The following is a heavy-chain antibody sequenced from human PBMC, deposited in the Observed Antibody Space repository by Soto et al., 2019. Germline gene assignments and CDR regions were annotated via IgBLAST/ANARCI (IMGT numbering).Heavy chain of an antibody. CDR2: VNTIVSMS. V-gene: IGHV1-69*02. Sequence: QVQLVQSGAEVKRPGSSVKVSCKASGDTFNFYSINWVRQAPGLGLEWMGRVNTIVSMSNYAQKFQGRVTMTADQSTSTAYKELSSLRSEDTAIYYCASSYGSGYRAFDYWGQGALVTVSS. J-gene: IGHJ4*02. D-gene: IGHD3-10*01. CDR3: ASSYGSGYRAFDY. CDR1: GDTFNFYS.